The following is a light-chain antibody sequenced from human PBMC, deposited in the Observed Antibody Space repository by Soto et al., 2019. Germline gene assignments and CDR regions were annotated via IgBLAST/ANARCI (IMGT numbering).Light chain of an antibody. J-gene: IGLJ3*02. V-gene: IGLV2-14*03. Sequence: QSALTQPASVSGSPGQSITISCTGTSSDVRDYNYVSWYQQHPGKAPKVIIYEVTNRPSGVSDRFSGSKSGNSASLTSSGLQAADEAEYYCSSYTPTSTWVFGGGTKLTVL. CDR3: SSYTPTSTWV. CDR1: SSDVRDYNY. CDR2: EVT.